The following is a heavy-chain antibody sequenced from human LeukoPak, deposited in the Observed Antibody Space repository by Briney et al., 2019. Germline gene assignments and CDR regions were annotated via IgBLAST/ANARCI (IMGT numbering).Heavy chain of an antibody. CDR3: AKDISASSSWYLGYFDY. Sequence: AGGSLRLSCAASGFTFSSYAMSWVRQAPGKGLEWVSAISGSGGSTYYADSVKGRFTISRDNSKNTLYLQMNSLRAEDTAVYYCAKDISASSSWYLGYFDYWGQGTLVTVSS. D-gene: IGHD6-13*01. CDR2: ISGSGGST. V-gene: IGHV3-23*01. J-gene: IGHJ4*02. CDR1: GFTFSSYA.